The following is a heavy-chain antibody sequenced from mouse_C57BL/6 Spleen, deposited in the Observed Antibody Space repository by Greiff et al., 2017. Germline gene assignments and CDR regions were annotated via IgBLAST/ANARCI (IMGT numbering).Heavy chain of an antibody. V-gene: IGHV1-54*01. CDR1: GYAFTNYL. CDR3: AATVVATEYFDY. Sequence: VKVVESGAELVRPGTSVKVSCKASGYAFTNYLIEWVKQRPGQGLEWIGVINPGSGSTNYNEKFKSKATLTVDTSSSTAYMQLSSLTSEDSAVYYGAATVVATEYFDYWGQGTTLTVSS. CDR2: INPGSGST. D-gene: IGHD1-1*01. J-gene: IGHJ2*01.